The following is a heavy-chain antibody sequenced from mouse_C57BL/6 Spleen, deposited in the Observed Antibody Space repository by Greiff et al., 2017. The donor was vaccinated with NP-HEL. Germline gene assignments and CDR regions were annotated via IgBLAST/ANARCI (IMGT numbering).Heavy chain of an antibody. V-gene: IGHV14-4*01. CDR2: IDPENGDT. CDR1: GFNIKDDY. D-gene: IGHD1-1*01. J-gene: IGHJ4*01. Sequence: VQLQQSGAELVRPGASVKLSCTASGFNIKDDYMHWVKQRPEQGLEWIGWIDPENGDTEYASKFQGKATITADTSSNTAYLQLSSLTSEDTAVYYCTRDYYGSRGMDYWGQGTSVTVSS. CDR3: TRDYYGSRGMDY.